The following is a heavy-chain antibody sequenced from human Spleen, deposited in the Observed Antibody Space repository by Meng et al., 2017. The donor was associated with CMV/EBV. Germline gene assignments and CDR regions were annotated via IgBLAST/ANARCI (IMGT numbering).Heavy chain of an antibody. CDR3: TTEGGYYDFWSGYYTGQDKLDY. J-gene: IGHJ4*02. Sequence: MSWVRQAPGKGLEWVGRIKSKTDGGTTDYAAPVKGRFTISRDDSKNTLYLQMNSLKTEDTAVYYCTTEGGYYDFWSGYYTGQDKLDYWGQGTLVTVSS. CDR2: IKSKTDGGTT. D-gene: IGHD3-3*01. V-gene: IGHV3-15*01.